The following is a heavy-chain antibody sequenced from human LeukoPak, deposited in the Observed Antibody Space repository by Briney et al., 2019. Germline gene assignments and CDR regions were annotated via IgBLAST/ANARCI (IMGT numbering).Heavy chain of an antibody. CDR3: ARGPLAQIDY. Sequence: ASVKVSCKASGYTFTGYYIHWVRQAPGQGLEWMGWINPNSGGTNYAQKFEGRVTMTRDMSTTTVYMELNSLTFEDTAVYFCARGPLAQIDYWGQGTLVIVSS. CDR1: GYTFTGYY. J-gene: IGHJ4*02. V-gene: IGHV1-2*02. CDR2: INPNSGGT.